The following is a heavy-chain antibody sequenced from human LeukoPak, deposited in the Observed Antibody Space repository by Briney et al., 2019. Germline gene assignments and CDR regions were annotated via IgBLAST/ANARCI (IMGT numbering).Heavy chain of an antibody. Sequence: PPGGSLRPSRAASGFTFSSYAMSSVRHAPGHGMESVSAIIGSGASTYYADSVKGRFTISRDNSKNTLYLQVNSLRAEDTAVYYCAKDRDSYGYGSGSYYNGVFDYWGQGTLVTVSS. V-gene: IGHV3-23*01. D-gene: IGHD3-10*01. J-gene: IGHJ4*02. CDR3: AKDRDSYGYGSGSYYNGVFDY. CDR2: IIGSGAST. CDR1: GFTFSSYA.